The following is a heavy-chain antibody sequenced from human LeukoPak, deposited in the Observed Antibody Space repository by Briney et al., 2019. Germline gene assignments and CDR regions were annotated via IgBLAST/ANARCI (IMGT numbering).Heavy chain of an antibody. J-gene: IGHJ4*02. CDR3: AKDGNYFNFDS. D-gene: IGHD1-26*01. Sequence: GSLRLSCAASGFTFSSYWMHWVRQAPGKGLVWVSHINTDGGSTSYADSVKGRFTISRDNSINTLYLQMNSLRAEDTAMYYCAKDGNYFNFDSWGQGTLVTVSS. V-gene: IGHV3-74*01. CDR1: GFTFSSYW. CDR2: INTDGGST.